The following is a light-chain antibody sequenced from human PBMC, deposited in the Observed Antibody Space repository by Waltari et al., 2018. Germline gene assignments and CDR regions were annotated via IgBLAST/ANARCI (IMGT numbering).Light chain of an antibody. CDR2: WAS. J-gene: IGKJ2*01. CDR3: QQRSNWPPMYT. CDR1: QRVLCSSNTKNC. Sequence: DIVLTQSPDSLTVSLGARATINCKSSQRVLCSSNTKNCLAWFQQKPGKPPKLLIYWASTRESGVPDRFSGSGSGTDFTLTISSLQAEDVAVYYCQQRSNWPPMYTFGQGTKLEIK. V-gene: IGKV4-1*01.